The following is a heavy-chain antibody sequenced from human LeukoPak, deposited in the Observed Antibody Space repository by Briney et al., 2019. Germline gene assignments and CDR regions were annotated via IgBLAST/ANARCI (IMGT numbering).Heavy chain of an antibody. J-gene: IGHJ4*02. CDR1: GYTFTSYG. Sequence: ASVKVSCKASGYTFTSYGISWVRQAPGQGLEWMGWISAYNGNANYAQKLQGRVTMTTDKSTSTAYMELSSLRSEDTAVYYCARAVEMATTEGYWGQRTLVTVSS. CDR3: ARAVEMATTEGY. V-gene: IGHV1-18*01. D-gene: IGHD5-24*01. CDR2: ISAYNGNA.